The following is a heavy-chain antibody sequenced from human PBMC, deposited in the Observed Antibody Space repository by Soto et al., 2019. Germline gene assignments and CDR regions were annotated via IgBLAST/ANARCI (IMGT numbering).Heavy chain of an antibody. CDR1: GGSISSGGYY. Sequence: KPSETLSLTCTVSGGSISSGGYYWSWIRQHPGKGLEWIGYIYYSGSTYYNPSLKSRVTISVDTSKNQFSLKLSSVTAADTAVYYCARVYDCSSTSCNWFDPWGQGTLVTVSS. D-gene: IGHD2-2*01. CDR2: IYYSGST. CDR3: ARVYDCSSTSCNWFDP. J-gene: IGHJ5*02. V-gene: IGHV4-31*03.